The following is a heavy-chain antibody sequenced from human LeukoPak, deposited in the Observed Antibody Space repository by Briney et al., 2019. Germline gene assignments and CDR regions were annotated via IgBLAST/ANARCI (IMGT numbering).Heavy chain of an antibody. CDR3: ASPRGYSSGSLDY. CDR1: GGSISSYY. Sequence: SETLSLTCTVSGGSISSYYWSWIRQPPGKGLEWIGYIYYSGSTNYNPSLKSRVTISVDTSKNQFSLKLSSVTAADTAVYYCASPRGYSSGSLDYWGQGTLVTVSS. CDR2: IYYSGST. D-gene: IGHD6-19*01. V-gene: IGHV4-59*08. J-gene: IGHJ4*02.